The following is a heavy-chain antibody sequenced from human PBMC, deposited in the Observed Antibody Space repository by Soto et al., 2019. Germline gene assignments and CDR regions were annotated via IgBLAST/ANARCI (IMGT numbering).Heavy chain of an antibody. CDR1: GGSISGSY. CDR2: VYYTGST. Sequence: SETLSLACSVSGGSISGSYWSWIRQSPGKGLEWLGYVYYTGSTNYSPSLRSRVSISVDTSKNEFSLRLSSVTAADTAVYFCARSVAVPGAHIDYWGQGTQVTVSS. V-gene: IGHV4-59*01. D-gene: IGHD6-19*01. CDR3: ARSVAVPGAHIDY. J-gene: IGHJ4*02.